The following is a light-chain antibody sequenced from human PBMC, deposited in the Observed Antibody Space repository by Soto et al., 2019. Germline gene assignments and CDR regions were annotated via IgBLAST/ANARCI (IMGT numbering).Light chain of an antibody. J-gene: IGKJ1*01. CDR2: GAS. CDR1: QSVSNNY. Sequence: ETVRTQTPATLAVSTGERATLSCRASQSVSNNYLAWYQQKPGQAPRLLIYGASNRATGIPDRFSGSGSGTDFTLTISRLEPEDFAVYHCQQYDSSPTFGQGPKVDIK. CDR3: QQYDSSPT. V-gene: IGKV3-20*01.